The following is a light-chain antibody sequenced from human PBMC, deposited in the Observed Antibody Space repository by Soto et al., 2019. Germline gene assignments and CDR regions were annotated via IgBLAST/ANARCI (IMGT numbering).Light chain of an antibody. CDR2: CAS. J-gene: IGKJ1*01. CDR1: QSVNAN. Sequence: EVVMTQSPATLSVSPGERATLSCRASQSVNANLAWYQQKPGQAPRLLIHCASNRATGIPARFSGSGFGTEFTLTISSLQSEDFAVYYCQQYNTWLWTFGQGTKVEI. CDR3: QQYNTWLWT. V-gene: IGKV3-15*01.